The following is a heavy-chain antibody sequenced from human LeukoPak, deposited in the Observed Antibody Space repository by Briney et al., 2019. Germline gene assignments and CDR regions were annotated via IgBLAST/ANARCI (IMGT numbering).Heavy chain of an antibody. CDR1: GGSISSYY. D-gene: IGHD2-2*01. J-gene: IGHJ6*03. CDR3: ARGGCYGRFLDCSYFYYKDV. Sequence: PSETLSLTCTVSGGSISSYYWSWIRQPAGKGLEWIGRIYTSGSTNYNPSLKSRVTMSVDTPKNQFSLKLSSVTAADTAVYYCARGGCYGRFLDCSYFYYKDVWGKGTTVTVSS. CDR2: IYTSGST. V-gene: IGHV4-4*07.